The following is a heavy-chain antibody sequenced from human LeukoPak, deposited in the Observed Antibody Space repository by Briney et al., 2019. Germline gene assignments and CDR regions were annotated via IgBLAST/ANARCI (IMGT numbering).Heavy chain of an antibody. V-gene: IGHV3-23*01. D-gene: IGHD2-21*02. Sequence: GGSLRLSCAASGFTFTSYAMSWVRQAPGKGLEWVSAISGSGGSTYYEDSVKGRFTISRDNSKNTLYLQMSSLRADDTAVYYCAKDARLGDPEGYWGQGTLVTVSS. CDR1: GFTFTSYA. J-gene: IGHJ4*02. CDR3: AKDARLGDPEGY. CDR2: ISGSGGST.